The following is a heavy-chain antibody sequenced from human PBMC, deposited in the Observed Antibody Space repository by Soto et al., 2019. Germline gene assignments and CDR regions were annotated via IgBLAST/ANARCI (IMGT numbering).Heavy chain of an antibody. V-gene: IGHV4-59*01. CDR2: IYYSGST. D-gene: IGHD1-1*01. CDR1: GGSISSYY. Sequence: SETLSLTCTVSGGSISSYYWSWIRQPPGKGLEWIGYIYYSGSTNYNPSLKSRVTISVDTSKNQFSLKLGSVTAADTAVYYCASNERGYFDYWGQGTLVTVSS. CDR3: ASNERGYFDY. J-gene: IGHJ4*02.